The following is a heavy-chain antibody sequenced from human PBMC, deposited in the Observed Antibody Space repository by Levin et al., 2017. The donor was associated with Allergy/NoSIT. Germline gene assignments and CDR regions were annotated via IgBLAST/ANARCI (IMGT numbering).Heavy chain of an antibody. CDR3: ARDPDYYGSGSYSDY. J-gene: IGHJ4*02. D-gene: IGHD3-10*01. CDR2: IIPIFGTA. CDR1: GGTFSSYA. Sequence: SVKVSCKASGGTFSSYAISWVRQAPGQGLEWMGGIIPIFGTANYAQKFQGRVTITADESTSTAYMELSSLRSEDTAVYYCARDPDYYGSGSYSDYWGQGTLVTVSS. V-gene: IGHV1-69*13.